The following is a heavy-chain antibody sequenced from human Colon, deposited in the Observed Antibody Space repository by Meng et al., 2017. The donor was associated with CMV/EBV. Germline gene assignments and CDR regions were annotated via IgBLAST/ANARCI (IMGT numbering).Heavy chain of an antibody. Sequence: GGSLRLSCAGSGSLFSLYPVAWVRQAPGKGLEWVAYIWYDETEKSSADSVRGRFTVSRDNSRNTLYLQMSRLRAEDTAIYYCATDGGAWNLDHWGQGTLVTVSS. CDR2: IWYDETEK. D-gene: IGHD1-1*01. J-gene: IGHJ4*02. CDR3: ATDGGAWNLDH. CDR1: GSLFSLYP. V-gene: IGHV3-30*02.